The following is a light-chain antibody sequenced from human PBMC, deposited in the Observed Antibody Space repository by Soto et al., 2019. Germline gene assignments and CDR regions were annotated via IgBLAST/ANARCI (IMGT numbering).Light chain of an antibody. J-gene: IGKJ3*01. V-gene: IGKV1-9*01. CDR3: PQLNSFPIP. CDR1: QGIANF. CDR2: GAS. Sequence: IPLTQSPSSLSASVGDRVTISCRASQGIANFLAWYQQKPGKAPKLLIYGASTLQSGVPSRFSGIGSGTDFTLTISSLQPEDFATYYCPQLNSFPIPFGPGTKVDIK.